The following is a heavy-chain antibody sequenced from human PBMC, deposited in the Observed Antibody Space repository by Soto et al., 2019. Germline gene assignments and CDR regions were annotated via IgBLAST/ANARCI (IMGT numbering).Heavy chain of an antibody. J-gene: IGHJ5*02. D-gene: IGHD6-19*01. CDR2: IYYSGST. CDR3: ARGGGWRGDWFDP. CDR1: GGSISSGGYY. Sequence: QGQLQESGPGLVKPSQTLSLTCTVSGGSISSGGYYWSWIRQHPGKGLEWIGYIYYSGSTYYNPSLKSRVTISVDTSKNQFSLKLSSVTAADTAVYYCARGGGWRGDWFDPWGQGTLVTVSS. V-gene: IGHV4-31*03.